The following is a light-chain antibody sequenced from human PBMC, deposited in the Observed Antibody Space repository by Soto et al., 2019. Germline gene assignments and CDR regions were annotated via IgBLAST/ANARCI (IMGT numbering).Light chain of an antibody. CDR2: GAS. V-gene: IGKV3-20*01. Sequence: EIVLTQSPGTLSLSPGERATLSCRASQSVFNNNLAWYQQKPGQAPRLLMFGASSRATGIPDRFSGSGSGTDFALTISRLEPEDFAISHCQQYGVSPRTFGQGTKLEIK. CDR3: QQYGVSPRT. J-gene: IGKJ2*01. CDR1: QSVFNNN.